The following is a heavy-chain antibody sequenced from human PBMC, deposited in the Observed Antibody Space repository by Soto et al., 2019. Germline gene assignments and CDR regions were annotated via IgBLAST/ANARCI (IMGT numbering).Heavy chain of an antibody. CDR1: GFTFSSYG. Sequence: GSLRLSRAASGFTFSSYGMHWVRQAPGKGLEWVAVISYDGSNKYYADSVKGRFTISRDNSKNTLYLQMNSLRAEDTAVYYCAKLFYDILTGDNTVFDYWGQGTLVTVSS. V-gene: IGHV3-30*18. CDR2: ISYDGSNK. CDR3: AKLFYDILTGDNTVFDY. J-gene: IGHJ4*02. D-gene: IGHD3-9*01.